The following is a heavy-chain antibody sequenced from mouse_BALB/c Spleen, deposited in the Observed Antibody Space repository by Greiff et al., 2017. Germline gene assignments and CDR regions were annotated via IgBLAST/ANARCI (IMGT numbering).Heavy chain of an antibody. J-gene: IGHJ1*01. D-gene: IGHD1-1*01. CDR1: GFTFSSYA. CDR3: ARGQGYGSSYWYFDV. Sequence: EVMLVESGGGLVKPGGSLKLSCAASGFTFSSYAMSWVRQTPEKRLEWVASISSGGSTYYPDSVKGRFTISRDNARNILYLQMSSLRSEDTAMYYCARGQGYGSSYWYFDVWGAGTTVTVSS. CDR2: ISSGGST. V-gene: IGHV5-6-5*01.